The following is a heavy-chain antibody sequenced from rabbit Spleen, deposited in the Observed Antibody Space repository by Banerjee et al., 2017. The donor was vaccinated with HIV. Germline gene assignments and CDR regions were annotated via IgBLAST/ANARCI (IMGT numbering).Heavy chain of an antibody. CDR3: TRNPYDVGYAGQL. CDR1: GFSFSSDYD. J-gene: IGHJ4*01. Sequence: QSLEESGGDLVKPGASLTLTCTASGFSFSSDYDMCWVRQAPGKGLEWIACIYAGGSGSSDYASWAKGRFTISKTSSTTVTLQMTSLTAADTATYFCTRNPYDVGYAGQLWGQGTLVTVS. D-gene: IGHD4-2*01. CDR2: IYAGGSGSS. V-gene: IGHV1S40*01.